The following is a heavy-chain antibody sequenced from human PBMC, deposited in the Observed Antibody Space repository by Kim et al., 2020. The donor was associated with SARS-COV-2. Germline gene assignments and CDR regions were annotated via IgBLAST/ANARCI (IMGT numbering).Heavy chain of an antibody. CDR3: AKEGNPSGWWGYYYGMDV. J-gene: IGHJ6*02. D-gene: IGHD6-19*01. Sequence: GGSLRLSCAASGFTFSSYGMHWVRQAPGKGLEWVAVISYDGSNKYYADSVKGRFTISRDNSKNTLYLQMNSLRAEDTAVYYCAKEGNPSGWWGYYYGMDVWGQGTTVTVSS. CDR1: GFTFSSYG. V-gene: IGHV3-30*18. CDR2: ISYDGSNK.